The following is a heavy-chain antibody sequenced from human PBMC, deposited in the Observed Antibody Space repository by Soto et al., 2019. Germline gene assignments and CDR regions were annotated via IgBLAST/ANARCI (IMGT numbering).Heavy chain of an antibody. CDR2: IYYSGST. CDR1: GGSISSSSYY. CDR3: ARQGIYGDYDSRYYFDY. V-gene: IGHV4-39*01. Sequence: ASETLSLTCTVSGGSISSSSYYWGWIRQPPGKGLEWIGSIYYSGSTYYNPSLKSRVTISVDTSKNQFSLKLSSVTAADTAVYYCARQGIYGDYDSRYYFDYWGQGTLVTVSS. D-gene: IGHD4-17*01. J-gene: IGHJ4*02.